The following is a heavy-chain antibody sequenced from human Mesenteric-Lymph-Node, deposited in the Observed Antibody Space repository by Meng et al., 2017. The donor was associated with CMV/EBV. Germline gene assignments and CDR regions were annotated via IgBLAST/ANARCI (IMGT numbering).Heavy chain of an antibody. J-gene: IGHJ4*02. CDR3: ARDGYYYDSSGPDY. V-gene: IGHV3-21*01. CDR2: ISSSGSDV. Sequence: GESLKISCAASGFTVSSHYMNWVRQAPGKGLEWVSCISSSGSDVYYADSLKGRFTISRDNAKNSLYLQMNSLRAEDTAVYYCARDGYYYDSSGPDYWGQGTLVTVSS. CDR1: GFTVSSHY. D-gene: IGHD3-22*01.